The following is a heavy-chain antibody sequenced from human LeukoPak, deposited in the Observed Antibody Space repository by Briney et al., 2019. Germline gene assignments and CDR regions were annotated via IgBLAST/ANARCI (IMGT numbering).Heavy chain of an antibody. CDR2: IWYDGSNK. J-gene: IGHJ4*02. CDR1: GFIFGDYA. V-gene: IGHV3-33*01. D-gene: IGHD4-17*01. CDR3: ARGLDYGDYERFDY. Sequence: GGSLRLSCTASGFIFGDYAMSWVRQAPGKGLEWVAVIWYDGSNKYYADSVKGRFTISRDNSKNTLYLQMNSLRAEDTAVYYCARGLDYGDYERFDYWGQGTLVTVSS.